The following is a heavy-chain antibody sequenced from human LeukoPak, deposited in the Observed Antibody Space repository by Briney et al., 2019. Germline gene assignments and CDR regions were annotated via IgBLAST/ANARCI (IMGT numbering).Heavy chain of an antibody. CDR1: GGSVSSTNW. CDR3: AREGGFYRPLDY. Sequence: SETPSLTCGVSGGSVSSTNWWTWIRQPPGKGLEWIGEVHLDGRTNFNPSLKSRLTMSVDLSENHVSLKLTSVTAADTAVYYCAREGGFYRPLDYSGQGTLVTVSS. D-gene: IGHD6-25*01. V-gene: IGHV4-4*02. J-gene: IGHJ4*02. CDR2: VHLDGRT.